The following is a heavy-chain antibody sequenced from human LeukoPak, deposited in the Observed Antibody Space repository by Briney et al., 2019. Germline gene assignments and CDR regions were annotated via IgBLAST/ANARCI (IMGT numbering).Heavy chain of an antibody. Sequence: GESLKISFKGSGYRFTSYWIGWVRRRPGKGLEWMGIIYPGDSDTRYSPSFQGQVTISADKSISTAYLQWSSLKASDTAMYYCASRVGCSGGSCYPYYFDYWGQGTLVTVSS. CDR1: GYRFTSYW. V-gene: IGHV5-51*01. CDR2: IYPGDSDT. D-gene: IGHD2-15*01. J-gene: IGHJ4*02. CDR3: ASRVGCSGGSCYPYYFDY.